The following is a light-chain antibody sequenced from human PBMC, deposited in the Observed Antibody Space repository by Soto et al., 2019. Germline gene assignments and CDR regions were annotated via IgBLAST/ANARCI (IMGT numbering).Light chain of an antibody. J-gene: IGKJ4*01. V-gene: IGKV1-27*01. CDR3: QKYNSAPLT. CDR1: QGISNF. CDR2: AAS. Sequence: DIQMTQSPPSLSTSVGERVTITCRASQGISNFLAWYQQKPGKVPRLLIYAASTLQSGVLSRFSGSQSGTDFTLTISSLQPEDAATYYCQKYNSAPLTFGGGTKVDIK.